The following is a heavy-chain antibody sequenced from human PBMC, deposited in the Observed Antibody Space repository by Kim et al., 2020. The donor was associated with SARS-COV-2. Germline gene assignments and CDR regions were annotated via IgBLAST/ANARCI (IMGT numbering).Heavy chain of an antibody. CDR2: INHSGST. D-gene: IGHD2-2*01. CDR3: ARAMGDIVVVPAANRFDP. CDR1: GGSFSGYY. V-gene: IGHV4-34*01. Sequence: SETLSLTCAVYGGSFSGYYWSWIRQPPGKGLEWIGEINHSGSTNYNPSLKSRVTISVDTSKNQFSLQLSSVTAADTAVYYWARAMGDIVVVPAANRFDPWGQGTLVTVSS. J-gene: IGHJ5*02.